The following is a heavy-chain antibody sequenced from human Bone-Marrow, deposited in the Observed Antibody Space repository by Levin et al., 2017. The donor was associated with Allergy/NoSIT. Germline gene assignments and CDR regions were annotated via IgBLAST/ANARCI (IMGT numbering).Heavy chain of an antibody. D-gene: IGHD3-10*01. CDR3: AKDVVLSSTDPFDV. CDR2: IDNRGTTR. Sequence: GGSLRLSCAATGFNFRVYAMTWVREVPGGGLEWVSAIDNRGTTRYYSDSVRGRFSISRDNSKNTLYLEMNSLTVEDTAIYYCAKDVVLSSTDPFDVWGQGTMVTVSS. CDR1: GFNFRVYA. J-gene: IGHJ3*01. V-gene: IGHV3-23*05.